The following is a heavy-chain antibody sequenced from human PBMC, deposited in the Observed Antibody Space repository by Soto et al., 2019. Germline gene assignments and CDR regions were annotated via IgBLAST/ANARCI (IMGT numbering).Heavy chain of an antibody. J-gene: IGHJ4*02. Sequence: EELLLESGGGLVQPGGSLRLSCAASGFPFSTYVMTWVRQAPGKGLEWVSAISGSGGSTYYPDSVKGRFTISRDNSKNTLYLQMNSLRAEDTAVYYCAKTVTFDCWGQGTLVTVSS. CDR1: GFPFSTYV. CDR3: AKTVTFDC. V-gene: IGHV3-23*01. D-gene: IGHD4-17*01. CDR2: ISGSGGST.